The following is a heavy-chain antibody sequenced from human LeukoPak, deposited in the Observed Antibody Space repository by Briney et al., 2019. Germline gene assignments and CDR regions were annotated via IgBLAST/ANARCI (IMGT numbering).Heavy chain of an antibody. CDR1: GDSIRSYY. CDR2: IYYSGST. J-gene: IGHJ3*02. D-gene: IGHD6-13*01. CDR3: ARAGSGYSSSYDAFDI. V-gene: IGHV4-59*01. Sequence: SETLSLTCTVSGDSIRSYYWDWIRQPPGKGLEWIGYIYYSGSTNYNPSLKSRVTISVDTPKNQFSLKLSSVTAADTAVYYCARAGSGYSSSYDAFDIWGQGTMVTVSS.